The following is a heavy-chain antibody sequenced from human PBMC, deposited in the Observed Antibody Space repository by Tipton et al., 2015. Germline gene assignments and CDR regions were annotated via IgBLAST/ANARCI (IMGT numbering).Heavy chain of an antibody. CDR2: IDFRGST. CDR3: ARDAWAGDTRGFYYIY. Sequence: LRLSCSVSGGSIDSYYWSWIRQPPGMRLEWIGYIDFRGSTEYNPSLKSRVSISVDTSKNQFSLRLNSVTAADTAVYYCARDAWAGDTRGFYYIYWSRGTLVSVSS. J-gene: IGHJ4*02. V-gene: IGHV4-59*01. CDR1: GGSIDSYY. D-gene: IGHD3-22*01.